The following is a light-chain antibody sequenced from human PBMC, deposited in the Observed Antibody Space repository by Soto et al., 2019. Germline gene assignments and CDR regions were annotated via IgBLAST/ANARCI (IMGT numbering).Light chain of an antibody. V-gene: IGLV1-40*01. CDR2: GNL. CDR3: QSHDSGLSGSV. Sequence: QSVLTQPPSASGAPGQRVTISCTGSSSNIGAGYDVHWYQHLPGRAPKLLIFGNLNRPSGVPDRFSGSKSGSSASLAITGLQAEDEADYYCQSHDSGLSGSVFGKGTKVTVL. J-gene: IGLJ1*01. CDR1: SSNIGAGYD.